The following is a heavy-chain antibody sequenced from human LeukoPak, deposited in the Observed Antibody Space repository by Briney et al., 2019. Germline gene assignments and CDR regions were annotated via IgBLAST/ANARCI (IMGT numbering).Heavy chain of an antibody. CDR1: GYSVSSGYY. CDR2: IYHSGST. CDR3: AREGSFCGGDCSSNWFDP. V-gene: IGHV4-38-2*02. Sequence: PSETLSLTCTVSGYSVSSGYYWGWIRQPPGKGLEWIGSIYHSGSTYYNPSLKSRVTISVDTSKNQFSLKLSSVTAADTAVYYCAREGSFCGGDCSSNWFDPWGQGILVTVSS. D-gene: IGHD2-21*02. J-gene: IGHJ5*02.